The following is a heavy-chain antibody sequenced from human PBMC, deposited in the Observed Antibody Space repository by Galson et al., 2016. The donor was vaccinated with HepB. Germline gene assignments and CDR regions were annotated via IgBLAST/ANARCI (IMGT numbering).Heavy chain of an antibody. V-gene: IGHV4-34*01. CDR1: VGSLTGYY. CDR3: ARREWLLLVNGFDF. CDR2: IYHSGTT. Sequence: SETLSLTCDLYVGSLTGYYWTWIRQPPGKGLEWIGEIYHSGTTNYNPSLKSRVILSVDKSKNHFSLILTSVTAADTAVYFCARREWLLLVNGFDFWGQGTLVTVSS. D-gene: IGHD3-22*01. J-gene: IGHJ3*01.